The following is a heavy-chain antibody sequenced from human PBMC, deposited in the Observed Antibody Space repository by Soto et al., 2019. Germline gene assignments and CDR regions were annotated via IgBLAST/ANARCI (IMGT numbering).Heavy chain of an antibody. CDR3: AREERWLQFYAFDI. Sequence: PSETLSLTCTVSGGSISSYYWSWIRQPPGKGLEWIGYIYYSGSTNYNPSLKSRVTISVDTSKNQFSLKLSSVTAADTAVYYCAREERWLQFYAFDIWGQGTMVTISS. V-gene: IGHV4-59*01. CDR1: GGSISSYY. CDR2: IYYSGST. J-gene: IGHJ3*02. D-gene: IGHD5-12*01.